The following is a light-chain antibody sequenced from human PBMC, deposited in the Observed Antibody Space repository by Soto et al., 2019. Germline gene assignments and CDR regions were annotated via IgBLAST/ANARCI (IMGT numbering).Light chain of an antibody. Sequence: EIVMTQSPATLSVSPGERAILSCRASQSVSSDYLAWYQQRPGQAPRLVIYGASTRATGIPARFSGSGSGTEFTLTISSLQSEDFAVYYCQQYNNWPPITFGQGTRLEIK. CDR1: QSVSSD. CDR3: QQYNNWPPIT. V-gene: IGKV3-15*01. J-gene: IGKJ5*01. CDR2: GAS.